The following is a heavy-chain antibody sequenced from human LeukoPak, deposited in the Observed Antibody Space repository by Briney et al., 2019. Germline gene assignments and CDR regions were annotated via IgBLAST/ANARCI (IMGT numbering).Heavy chain of an antibody. CDR3: ARVDQWLVYFDY. CDR2: IYYSGST. J-gene: IGHJ4*02. V-gene: IGHV4-39*07. Sequence: SETLSLTCTVSGGSISSSSYYWGWIRQPPGKGLEWIGSIYYSGSTYYNPSLKSRVTISVGTSKNQFSLKLSSVTAADTAVYYCARVDQWLVYFDYWGQGTLVTVSS. D-gene: IGHD6-19*01. CDR1: GGSISSSSYY.